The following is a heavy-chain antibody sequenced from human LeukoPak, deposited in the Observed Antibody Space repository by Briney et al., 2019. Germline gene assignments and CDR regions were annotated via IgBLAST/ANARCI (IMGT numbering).Heavy chain of an antibody. CDR3: VSSGRLIFDY. J-gene: IGHJ4*02. CDR1: GFTFSSYA. Sequence: PGGSLRLSCSASGFTFSSYAMHWVRQAPGKGLEYVSAISSNGGSTYYADSVKGRSTISRDNSKNTLYLQMSSLRAEDTAVYYCVSSGRLIFDYWGQGTLVTVSS. CDR2: ISSNGGST. D-gene: IGHD6-19*01. V-gene: IGHV3-64D*06.